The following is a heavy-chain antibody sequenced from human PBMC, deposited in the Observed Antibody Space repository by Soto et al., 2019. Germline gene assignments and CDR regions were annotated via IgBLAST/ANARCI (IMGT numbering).Heavy chain of an antibody. CDR3: ASWSVGLAPAARDAFDI. Sequence: GGSLRLSCAASGFTVSSNYMSWLRQAPGKGLEWVSVIYSGGSTYYADSVKGRFTISRDNSKNTLYLQMNSLRAEDTAVYYCASWSVGLAPAARDAFDIWGQGTMVTVSS. CDR1: GFTVSSNY. J-gene: IGHJ3*02. D-gene: IGHD2-2*01. CDR2: IYSGGST. V-gene: IGHV3-66*01.